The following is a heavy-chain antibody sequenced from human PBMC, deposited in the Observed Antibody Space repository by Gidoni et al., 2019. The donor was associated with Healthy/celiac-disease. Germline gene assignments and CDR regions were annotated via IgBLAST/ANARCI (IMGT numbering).Heavy chain of an antibody. J-gene: IGHJ4*02. D-gene: IGHD6-13*01. CDR2: INAGNGNT. CDR3: AREGTYSSSWLDY. Sequence: QVQLVQSGAEVQKPGASVKVSCTASGYTFTSYAMHWVRQAPGQRLEWMGWINAGNGNTKYSQKFQGRVTITRDTSASTAYMERSSLRSEETAVYYCAREGTYSSSWLDYWGQGTLVTVSS. V-gene: IGHV1-3*01. CDR1: GYTFTSYA.